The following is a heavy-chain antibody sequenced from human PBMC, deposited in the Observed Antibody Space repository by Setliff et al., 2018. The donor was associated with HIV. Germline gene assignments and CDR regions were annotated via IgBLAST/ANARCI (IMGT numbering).Heavy chain of an antibody. D-gene: IGHD3-22*01. V-gene: IGHV4-39*07. CDR1: GGSIDSTSYY. CDR2: IYYRGTT. CDR3: ASTYYYDSLHFHH. J-gene: IGHJ1*01. Sequence: PSETLSLTCTVSGGSIDSTSYYWAWIRQPPGKGLEWIGSIYYRGTTYYNPSLKSRVTISADTSKKQFSLGLSSVTVADTAVYYCASTYYYDSLHFHHWGQGTLVTVSS.